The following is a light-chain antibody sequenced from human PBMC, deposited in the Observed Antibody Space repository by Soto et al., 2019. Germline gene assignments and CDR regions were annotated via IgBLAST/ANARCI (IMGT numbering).Light chain of an antibody. CDR1: SSNIGGNS. V-gene: IGLV1-51*01. J-gene: IGLJ1*01. Sequence: QSVMTQPPSVSAAPGQRVTISCSGSSSNIGGNSVSWYQQLTGTAPKLLIYDDDKRPSGIPDRFSGSKSGTSATLGITGFQTGDEADHYCGSWDSSLSAYVFGTGTQLTVL. CDR3: GSWDSSLSAYV. CDR2: DDD.